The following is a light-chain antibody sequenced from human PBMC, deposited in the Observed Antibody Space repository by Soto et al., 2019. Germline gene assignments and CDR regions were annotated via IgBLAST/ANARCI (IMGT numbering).Light chain of an antibody. Sequence: SQPASGSGAPGPAIAIPCTGTSRVVGSYTLCSWYKQHPGKAPKLMIYEGTRRPSGVSNRFSGSKSGNPASLTISGLQAEDEAYYYCCSSAGSSFFVFGSGTKVTVL. J-gene: IGLJ1*01. CDR1: SRVVGSYTL. V-gene: IGLV2-23*01. CDR2: EGT. CDR3: CSSAGSSFFV.